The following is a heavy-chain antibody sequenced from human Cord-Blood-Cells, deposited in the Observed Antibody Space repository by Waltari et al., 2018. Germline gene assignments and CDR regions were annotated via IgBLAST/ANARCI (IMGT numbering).Heavy chain of an antibody. CDR1: GVTFSSSA. J-gene: IGHJ3*02. D-gene: IGHD7-27*01. CDR3: ARDWPGPEDAFDI. V-gene: IGHV3-33*01. CDR2: IWYDGSNK. Sequence: QVQLVESGGGVVKPGRSLRLSCAVSGVTFSSSALPRARQAPGKGLEWVAVIWYDGSNKYYADSVKGRFTISRDNSKNTLYLQMNSLRAEDTAVYYCARDWPGPEDAFDIWGQGTMVTVSS.